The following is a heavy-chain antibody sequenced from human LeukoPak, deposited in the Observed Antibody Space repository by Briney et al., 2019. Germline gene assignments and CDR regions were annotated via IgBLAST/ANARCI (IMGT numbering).Heavy chain of an antibody. Sequence: QPGGSLRLSCAASGFTFNNYAMSWVRQAPGKGLGWVSAIRTRGGTTYYADSVKGRSTISRDNTNNTLHLQINSLRDEDTAVYYCARKEGENYAFDYWGQGTLVTVSS. V-gene: IGHV3-23*01. CDR1: GFTFNNYA. CDR2: IRTRGGTT. D-gene: IGHD1-7*01. J-gene: IGHJ4*02. CDR3: ARKEGENYAFDY.